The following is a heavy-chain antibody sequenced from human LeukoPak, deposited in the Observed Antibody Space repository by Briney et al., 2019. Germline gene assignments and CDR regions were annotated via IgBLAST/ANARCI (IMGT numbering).Heavy chain of an antibody. CDR2: ISYDGSNK. Sequence: GGSLRLSCAASGFTFSSYGMHWVRQAPGKGLEWVAVISYDGSNKYYADSVKGRFTISRDNSKNTLYLQMNSLRAEDTAVYYCAKDLRWAAGWYFDYWGQGTLVTVSS. CDR3: AKDLRWAAGWYFDY. J-gene: IGHJ4*02. CDR1: GFTFSSYG. D-gene: IGHD6-13*01. V-gene: IGHV3-30*18.